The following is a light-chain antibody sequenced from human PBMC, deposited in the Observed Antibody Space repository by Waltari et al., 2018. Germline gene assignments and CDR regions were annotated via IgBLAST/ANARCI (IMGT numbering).Light chain of an antibody. V-gene: IGLV1-44*01. Sequence: QSVLTQPPSESGTPGQRVTIACSGSRSNIGSTTVSWYQQLPGTAPKLLIYNDNRRPSGVPDRFSGSKSGTSASLAISWLQTDDEAIYWCTSWDDTLNGPVFGGGTKLTVL. CDR2: NDN. J-gene: IGLJ3*02. CDR3: TSWDDTLNGPV. CDR1: RSNIGSTT.